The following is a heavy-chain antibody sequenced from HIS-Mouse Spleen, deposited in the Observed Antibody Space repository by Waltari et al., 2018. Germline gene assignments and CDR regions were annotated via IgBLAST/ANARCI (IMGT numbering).Heavy chain of an antibody. CDR1: GFTVSSNH. CDR3: AGGVGSSWYYFDY. CDR2: IYSGGST. Sequence: EVQLVESGGGLIQPGGSLRLSCAASGFTVSSNHMSWVRQAPGKGLEWVSVIYSGGSTYYADSVKGRFTISRDNSKNTLYLQMKSLRAEDTAVYYCAGGVGSSWYYFDYWGQGTLVTVSS. V-gene: IGHV3-53*01. D-gene: IGHD6-13*01. J-gene: IGHJ4*02.